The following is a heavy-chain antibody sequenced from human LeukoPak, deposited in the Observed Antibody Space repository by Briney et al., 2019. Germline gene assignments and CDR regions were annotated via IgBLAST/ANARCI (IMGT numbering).Heavy chain of an antibody. D-gene: IGHD6-13*01. J-gene: IGHJ5*02. V-gene: IGHV4-4*07. CDR1: GDSISSYY. CDR3: ARDVQGGAAAGLNWFDP. CDR2: IYTSGST. Sequence: PSETLSLTCTVSGDSISSYYWSWIRQPAGKGLEWIGRIYTSGSTNYNPSLKSRVTMSVDTSKNQFSLKLSSVTAADTAVYYCARDVQGGAAAGLNWFDPWGQGTLVTVSS.